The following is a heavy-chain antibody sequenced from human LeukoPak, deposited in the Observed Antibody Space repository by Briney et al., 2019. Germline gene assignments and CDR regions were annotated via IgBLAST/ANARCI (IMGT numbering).Heavy chain of an antibody. Sequence: GGSLRLSCAASGFTFSSYEMNWVRQAPGKGLEWVSGINWNGGSTGYADSVKGRFTISRDNAKNSLYLQMNSLRAEDTAVYYCARLYDGSAYHTDHFEYWGEGTLVIVSS. CDR2: INWNGGST. D-gene: IGHD3-22*01. V-gene: IGHV3-20*04. J-gene: IGHJ4*02. CDR1: GFTFSSYE. CDR3: ARLYDGSAYHTDHFEY.